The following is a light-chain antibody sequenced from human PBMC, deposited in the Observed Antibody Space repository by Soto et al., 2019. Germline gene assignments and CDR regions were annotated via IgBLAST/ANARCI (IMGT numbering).Light chain of an antibody. CDR1: SSKIGSNY. Sequence: QSVLTQPPSVSAAPGQKVTISCSGSSSKIGSNYVSWYKQFPGTAPKLLIYENNKRPSGIPDRFSGSKSGTSATLVITGLQTGDEADYYCGTWDDSLSALFGGGTKVTVL. CDR3: GTWDDSLSAL. CDR2: ENN. V-gene: IGLV1-51*01. J-gene: IGLJ2*01.